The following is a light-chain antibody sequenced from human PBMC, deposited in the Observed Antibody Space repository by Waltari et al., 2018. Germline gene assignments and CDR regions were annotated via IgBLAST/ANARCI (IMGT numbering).Light chain of an antibody. CDR3: QENNHWPPVWT. CDR2: AAA. J-gene: IGKJ1*01. Sequence: EIVLTQSPATLSVSPGERVTLSCRASQSVSSNLAWYQQKPGQAPRLIIYAAANRATGIPARFGGSGSGTECTFTISRLQSEDFAVYYCQENNHWPPVWTFGQGTNVEIK. V-gene: IGKV3-15*01. CDR1: QSVSSN.